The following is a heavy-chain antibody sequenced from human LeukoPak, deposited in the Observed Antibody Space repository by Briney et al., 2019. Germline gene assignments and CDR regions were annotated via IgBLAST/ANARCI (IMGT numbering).Heavy chain of an antibody. Sequence: ASVKVSCKASGYTFTGYYMHWVRQAPGQGLEWMGWINPNSGGTNYPQNFQGRVTMTRDTSISTAYMELSSLRSDDTAVYYCVPRGDGGFDYWGQGTLVIVSS. CDR3: VPRGDGGFDY. J-gene: IGHJ4*02. CDR1: GYTFTGYY. D-gene: IGHD3-16*01. V-gene: IGHV1-2*02. CDR2: INPNSGGT.